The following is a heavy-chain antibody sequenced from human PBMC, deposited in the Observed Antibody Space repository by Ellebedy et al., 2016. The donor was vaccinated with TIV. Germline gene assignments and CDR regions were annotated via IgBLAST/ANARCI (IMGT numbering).Heavy chain of an antibody. V-gene: IGHV4-39*01. CDR2: VYYSGSP. CDR1: GFSFSNYN. Sequence: ESLKISCAASGFSFSNYNMNWVRQPPGKGLEYIGSVYYSGSPYYNPSFKSRVTLSADTSKNQFSLNLRTVTAADTAVYYCARTDPWQPIDDWGQGILVSVSS. CDR3: ARTDPWQPIDD. J-gene: IGHJ4*02. D-gene: IGHD2-21*02.